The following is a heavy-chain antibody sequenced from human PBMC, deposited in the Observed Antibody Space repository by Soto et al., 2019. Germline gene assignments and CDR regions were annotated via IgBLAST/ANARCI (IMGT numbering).Heavy chain of an antibody. V-gene: IGHV1-2*04. Sequence: QVQLVQSGAEVKKPGASVKVSCKASGYTFTGYYMHWVRQAPGQGLEWMGWINPNSGGTNYAQKFQGWGAMTRDTSISTAYMELSRLRSDDTAVYYCAISRDYGEREGYYGMDVWGQGTTVTVSS. CDR3: AISRDYGEREGYYGMDV. J-gene: IGHJ6*02. CDR2: INPNSGGT. CDR1: GYTFTGYY. D-gene: IGHD4-17*01.